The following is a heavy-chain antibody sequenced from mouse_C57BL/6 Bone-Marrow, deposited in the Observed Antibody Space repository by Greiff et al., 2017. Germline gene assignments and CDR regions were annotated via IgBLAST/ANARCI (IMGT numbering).Heavy chain of an antibody. Sequence: EVKVVESGGGLVKPGGSLKLSCAASGFTFSDYGMHWVRQAPEKGLEWVAYISSGSSTIYYADTVKGRFTISRDNAKNTLFLQMTSLRSEDTAMYYCARRNYYGSSYGGVLDYWGQGTTLTVSS. CDR3: ARRNYYGSSYGGVLDY. CDR2: ISSGSSTI. J-gene: IGHJ2*01. D-gene: IGHD1-1*01. CDR1: GFTFSDYG. V-gene: IGHV5-17*01.